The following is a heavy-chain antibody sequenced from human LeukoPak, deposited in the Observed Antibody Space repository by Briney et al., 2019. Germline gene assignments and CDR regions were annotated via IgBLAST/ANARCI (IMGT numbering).Heavy chain of an antibody. CDR3: ARGGREAAAQTIGY. J-gene: IGHJ4*02. CDR1: GYTFTSYD. CDR2: MNPNSGNT. D-gene: IGHD6-13*01. Sequence: ASVKVSCKASGYTFTSYDINWVRQATGQGLEWMGWMNPNSGNTGYAQKFQGRVTITRNTPISTAYMELSSLRSEDTAVYYCARGGREAAAQTIGYWGQGTLVTVSS. V-gene: IGHV1-8*03.